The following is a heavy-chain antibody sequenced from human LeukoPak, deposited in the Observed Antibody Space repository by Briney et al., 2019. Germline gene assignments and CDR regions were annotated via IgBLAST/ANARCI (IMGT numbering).Heavy chain of an antibody. J-gene: IGHJ4*02. CDR3: ARDSHYYDSSGFTDY. CDR2: ISAYNGNT. D-gene: IGHD3-22*01. CDR1: GYTFTSYG. Sequence: GASVKVSCKASGYTFTSYGISWVRQAPGQGLEWMGWISAYNGNTNYAQKLQGRVTMTKDTSTSTAYMELRSLRSDDTAVYYCARDSHYYDSSGFTDYWGQGTLVTVSS. V-gene: IGHV1-18*01.